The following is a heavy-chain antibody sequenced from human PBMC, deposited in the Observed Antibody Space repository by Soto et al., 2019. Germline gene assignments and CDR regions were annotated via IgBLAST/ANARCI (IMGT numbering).Heavy chain of an antibody. V-gene: IGHV1-69*13. D-gene: IGHD3-3*01. CDR3: ASPKAIFGVYPFDC. CDR2: IIPIFGTA. CDR1: GGTFSSYA. J-gene: IGHJ4*02. Sequence: SVKVSCKASGGTFSSYAISWVRQAPGQGLEWMGGIIPIFGTANYAQKFQGRVTITADESTSTAYMELSSLRSEDTAVYYCASPKAIFGVYPFDCWGQGTLVTVYS.